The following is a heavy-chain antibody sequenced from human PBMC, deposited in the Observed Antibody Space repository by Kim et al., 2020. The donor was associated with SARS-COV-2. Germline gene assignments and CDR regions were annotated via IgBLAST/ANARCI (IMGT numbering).Heavy chain of an antibody. J-gene: IGHJ4*02. CDR1: GGTFSSYA. Sequence: SVKVSCKASGGTFSSYAISWVRQAPGQGLEWMGGIIPIFGTANYAQKFQGRVTITADESTSTAYMELSSLRSEDTAVYYCARVNCGGSCYSILALSHLDYWGQGTLVTVSS. V-gene: IGHV1-69*13. CDR3: ARVNCGGSCYSILALSHLDY. CDR2: IIPIFGTA. D-gene: IGHD2-15*01.